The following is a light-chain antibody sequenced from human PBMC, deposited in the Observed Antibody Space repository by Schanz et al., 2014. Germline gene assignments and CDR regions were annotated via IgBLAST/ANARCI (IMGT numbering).Light chain of an antibody. V-gene: IGKV1-9*01. J-gene: IGKJ4*01. CDR2: AAS. CDR3: QRYISYPAL. CDR1: QGISTD. Sequence: IQLTQSPSSLSASVGDRVTMTCRASQGISTDLAWYQQNPGKAPKLLIYAASTLQSGVPSRFSGSGSGTDFTLTISSLQPEDFVTYYCQRYISYPALFGGGTKVEIK.